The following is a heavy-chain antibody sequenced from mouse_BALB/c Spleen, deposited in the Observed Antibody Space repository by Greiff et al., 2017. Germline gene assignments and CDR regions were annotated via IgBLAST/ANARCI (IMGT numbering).Heavy chain of an antibody. CDR3: AREGVYDGYYWFAD. CDR2: IYPGDGDT. D-gene: IGHD2-3*01. Sequence: LQESGAELVRPGSSVKISCKASGYAFSSYWMNWVKQRPGQGLEWIGQIYPGDGDTNYNGKFKGKATLTADKSSSTAYMQLSSLTSEDSAVYFCAREGVYDGYYWFADWGQGTLVTVSA. J-gene: IGHJ3*01. CDR1: GYAFSSYW. V-gene: IGHV1-80*01.